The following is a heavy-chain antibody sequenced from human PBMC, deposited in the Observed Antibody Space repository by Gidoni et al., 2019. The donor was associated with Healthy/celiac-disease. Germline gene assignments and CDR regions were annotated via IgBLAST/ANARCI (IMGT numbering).Heavy chain of an antibody. J-gene: IGHJ4*02. CDR3: ARDPGYYDILTGSY. CDR2: IYSGGST. Sequence: EVQLVESGGGLVQPGGSLRLSCAASGFTVSSNYMSWVRQAPGKGLEWVSVIYSGGSTYYADSVKGRFTISRDNSKNTLYLQMNSLRAEDTAVYYCARDPGYYDILTGSYWGQGTLVTVSS. D-gene: IGHD3-9*01. V-gene: IGHV3-66*01. CDR1: GFTVSSNY.